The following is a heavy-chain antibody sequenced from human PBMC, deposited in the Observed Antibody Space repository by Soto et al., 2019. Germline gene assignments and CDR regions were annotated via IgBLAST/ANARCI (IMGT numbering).Heavy chain of an antibody. V-gene: IGHV3-23*01. Sequence: GGSLRLSCAASGFTFSSYAMSWVRQAPGKGLEWVSAISGSGGSTYYADSVKGRFTISRDNSKNTLYLQMNSLRAEDTAVYYCAKVGPHIVVVPAAPLEYYGMDVWGQGTTVTVSS. CDR1: GFTFSSYA. CDR3: AKVGPHIVVVPAAPLEYYGMDV. D-gene: IGHD2-2*01. CDR2: ISGSGGST. J-gene: IGHJ6*02.